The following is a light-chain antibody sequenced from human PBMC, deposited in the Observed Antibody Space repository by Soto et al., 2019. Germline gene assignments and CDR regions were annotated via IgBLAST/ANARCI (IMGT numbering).Light chain of an antibody. Sequence: DIQMTQSPYNLSASVGDRVTITCRASQSLSGWLAWYQLKPGKAPNLLIYAGSSLESGVPSRFSGSGSGTDFTLTISSLQPDEFATYYCQQYHNYPWTFGQGTKVEIK. CDR2: AGS. J-gene: IGKJ1*01. CDR1: QSLSGW. V-gene: IGKV1-5*01. CDR3: QQYHNYPWT.